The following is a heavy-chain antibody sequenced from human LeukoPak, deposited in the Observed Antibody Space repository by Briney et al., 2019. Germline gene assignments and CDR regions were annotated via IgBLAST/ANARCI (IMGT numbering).Heavy chain of an antibody. Sequence: GGSLRLSCAASGFTFSSYSMNWVHQAPGKGLEWVSSISSSSSYIYYADSVKGRFTISRDNAKNSLYLQMNSLRAEDTAVYYCARREVVPAAFNYYYYYGMDVWGKGTTVTVSS. J-gene: IGHJ6*04. CDR3: ARREVVPAAFNYYYYYGMDV. D-gene: IGHD2-2*01. CDR1: GFTFSSYS. CDR2: ISSSSSYI. V-gene: IGHV3-21*01.